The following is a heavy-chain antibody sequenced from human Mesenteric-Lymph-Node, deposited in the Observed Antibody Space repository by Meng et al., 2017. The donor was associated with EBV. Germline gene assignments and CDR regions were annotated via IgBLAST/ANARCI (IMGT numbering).Heavy chain of an antibody. CDR1: GGSFSGYY. Sequence: VQPPQGGAGLLKTSETLSLTCAVYGGSFSGYYWTWIRQPPGRGLEWIGEINHSGSTNHNPSLKSRVTISADTSKDQFSLKLSSVTAADTAVYYCARGYAGYYGKLFDYWGQGTLVTVSS. D-gene: IGHD3-3*01. J-gene: IGHJ4*02. CDR2: INHSGST. CDR3: ARGYAGYYGKLFDY. V-gene: IGHV4-34*01.